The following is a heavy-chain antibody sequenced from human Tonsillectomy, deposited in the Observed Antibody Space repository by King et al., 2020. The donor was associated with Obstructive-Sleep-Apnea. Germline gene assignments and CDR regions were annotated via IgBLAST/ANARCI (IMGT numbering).Heavy chain of an antibody. CDR3: ARMGEQLWLTGAFDI. D-gene: IGHD5-18*01. CDR1: GGSISSYY. Sequence: QLQESGPGLVKPSETLSLTCTVSGGSISSYYWSWIRQPPGKGLEWIGYIYYSGSTNYNPSLKSRVTISVDTSNNQFSLKLSSVTAADTAVYYCARMGEQLWLTGAFDIWGQGTMVTVSS. J-gene: IGHJ3*02. V-gene: IGHV4-59*08. CDR2: IYYSGST.